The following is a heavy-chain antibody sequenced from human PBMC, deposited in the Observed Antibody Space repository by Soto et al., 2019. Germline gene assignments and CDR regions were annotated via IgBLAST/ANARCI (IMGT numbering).Heavy chain of an antibody. J-gene: IGHJ6*03. CDR2: IYPGESDI. D-gene: IGHD3-10*01. V-gene: IGHV5-51*01. CDR3: ARHGRVPSYYMDV. CDR1: GYSFTSYW. Sequence: GESLKISCKGSGYSFTSYWIGWVRQMPGKGLEWMGIIYPGESDIRYSPSFQGQVPISADKSLRTAYLQWSSLQALDIAMYYCARHGRVPSYYMDVWWESTTVTVSS.